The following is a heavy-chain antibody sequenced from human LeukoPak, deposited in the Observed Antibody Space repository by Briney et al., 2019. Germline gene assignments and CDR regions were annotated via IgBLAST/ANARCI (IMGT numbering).Heavy chain of an antibody. Sequence: SLRLAWAPSGFTFSIYAMGWARQAAGEWREWVLVIVNSGGRTFYAASVKGQFTISRDNSRTTVHLQMNFLRAEDTAVYFCAKRASGSGTSLYHFDYWGQGALVTVSS. CDR3: AKRASGSGTSLYHFDY. D-gene: IGHD3-10*01. CDR1: GFTFSIYA. J-gene: IGHJ4*02. CDR2: IVNSGGRT. V-gene: IGHV3-23*01.